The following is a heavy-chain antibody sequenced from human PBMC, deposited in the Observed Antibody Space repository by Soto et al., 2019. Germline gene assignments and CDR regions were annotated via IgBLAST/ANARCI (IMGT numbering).Heavy chain of an antibody. D-gene: IGHD3-3*01. J-gene: IGHJ4*02. CDR3: AEAHRFLEWCGVDY. Sequence: HPGGSLRLSCAASGFTFSSYGMHWVRQAPGKGLEWVAVISYDGSNKYYADSVKGRFTISRDNSKNTLYLQMNSLRAEDTAVYYCAEAHRFLEWCGVDYWGQGTLVTVSS. CDR2: ISYDGSNK. V-gene: IGHV3-30*18. CDR1: GFTFSSYG.